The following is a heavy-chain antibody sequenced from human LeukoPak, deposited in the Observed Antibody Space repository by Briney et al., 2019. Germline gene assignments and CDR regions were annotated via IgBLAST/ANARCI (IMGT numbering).Heavy chain of an antibody. CDR3: ARRAGAYSHPYDY. Sequence: GGTLRLSCETSGFTFSTFGMSWVRQAPGKGLMWVSTISRIQADKYDADSVKGRFTISRDNSKNTLYLQMNSLRAEDTAVYYCARRAGAYSHPYDYWGQGTLVTVSS. CDR1: GFTFSTFG. D-gene: IGHD4/OR15-4a*01. CDR2: ISRIQADK. J-gene: IGHJ4*02. V-gene: IGHV3-23*01.